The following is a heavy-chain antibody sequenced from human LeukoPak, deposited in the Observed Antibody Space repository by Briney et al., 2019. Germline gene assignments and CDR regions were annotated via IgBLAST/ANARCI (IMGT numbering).Heavy chain of an antibody. CDR2: IWYDGSNK. Sequence: GGSLRLSCAASGFTFSSYGMHWVHQAPGKGLEWVAVIWYDGSNKYYADSVKGRFTISRDNSKNTLYLQMNSLRAEDTAVYYCAKDGKYRARPVDWFDPGAREPWSPSPQ. V-gene: IGHV3-33*06. D-gene: IGHD6-6*01. J-gene: IGHJ5*02. CDR3: AKDGKYRARPVDWFDP. CDR1: GFTFSSYG.